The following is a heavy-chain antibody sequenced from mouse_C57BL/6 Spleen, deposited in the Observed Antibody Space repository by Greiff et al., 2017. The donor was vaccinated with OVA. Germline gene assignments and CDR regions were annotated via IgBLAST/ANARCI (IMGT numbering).Heavy chain of an antibody. Sequence: GGGLVQPTGSLKLSCAASGFPFNTYAMHWVRQAPGKGLEWVARIRSKSSNYATYYADSVKDRFTISRDDSQSMLYLQMNNLKTEVTAMYYCVREDDYWYFDVWGTGTTVTVSS. D-gene: IGHD2-3*01. CDR1: GFPFNTYA. J-gene: IGHJ1*03. CDR2: IRSKSSNYAT. CDR3: VREDDYWYFDV. V-gene: IGHV10-3*01.